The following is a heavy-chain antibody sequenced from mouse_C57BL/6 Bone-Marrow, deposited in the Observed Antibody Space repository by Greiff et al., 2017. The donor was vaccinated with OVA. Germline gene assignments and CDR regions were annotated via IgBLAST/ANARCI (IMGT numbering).Heavy chain of an antibody. CDR1: GFTFSDYG. D-gene: IGHD2-3*01. CDR2: ISNLAYSI. J-gene: IGHJ2*01. V-gene: IGHV5-15*01. CDR3: ARWDGYFRDY. Sequence: DVQLVESGGGLVQPGGSLKLSCAASGFTFSDYGMAWVRQAPRKGPEWVAFISNLAYSIYSAATLTGRFTISRENAKNTLYLEMGSLRSEDTAMYDCARWDGYFRDYWGQGTTLTVSS.